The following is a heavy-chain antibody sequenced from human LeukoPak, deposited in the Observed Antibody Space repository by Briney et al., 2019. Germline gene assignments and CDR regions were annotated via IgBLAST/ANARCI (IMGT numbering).Heavy chain of an antibody. D-gene: IGHD3-22*01. J-gene: IGHJ4*02. CDR2: IYYSGST. CDR3: ARHYDSTGYHFDS. Sequence: PSETLSLXCIVSGGSISYYYWSWIRQPPGKGLEWIGYIYYSGSTNYNPSLKGRVTISIDKSKSQFSLNLSSVTAADTALYYCARHYDSTGYHFDSWGQGTLVTVSS. CDR1: GGSISYYY. V-gene: IGHV4-59*01.